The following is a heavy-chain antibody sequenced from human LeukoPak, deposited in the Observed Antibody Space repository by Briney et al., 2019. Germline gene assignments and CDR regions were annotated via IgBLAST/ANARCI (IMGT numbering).Heavy chain of an antibody. D-gene: IGHD3-10*01. CDR3: ARFDPGVHPGDY. CDR1: GGTFSNYG. J-gene: IGHJ4*02. Sequence: ASVKVSCKASGGTFSNYGIGWVRQAPGQGLEWMGGIIPIFGTANYAQNLQGRVTITADGSTTTAYMELSSLRSDDTAVYYCARFDPGVHPGDYWGQGTLVTVSS. V-gene: IGHV1-69*13. CDR2: IIPIFGTA.